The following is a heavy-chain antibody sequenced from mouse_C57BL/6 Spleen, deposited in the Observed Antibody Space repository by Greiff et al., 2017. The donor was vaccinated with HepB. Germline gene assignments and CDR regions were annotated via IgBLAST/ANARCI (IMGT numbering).Heavy chain of an antibody. CDR2: ISSGSSTI. CDR1: GFTFSDYG. V-gene: IGHV5-17*01. CDR3: ARTTVVASFDY. D-gene: IGHD1-1*01. Sequence: DVKFEESGGGLVKPGGSLKLSCAASGFTFSDYGMHWVRQAPEKGLEWVAYISSGSSTIYYADTVKGRFTISRDNAKNTLFLQMTSLRSEDTAMYYCARTTVVASFDYWGQGTTLTVSS. J-gene: IGHJ2*01.